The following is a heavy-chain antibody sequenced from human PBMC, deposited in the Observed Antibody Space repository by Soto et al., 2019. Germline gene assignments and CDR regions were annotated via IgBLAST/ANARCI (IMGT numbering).Heavy chain of an antibody. CDR2: ISGSGGST. D-gene: IGHD2-15*01. Sequence: GGSLRLSCAASGFTFSSYAMSWVRQAPGKGLEWVSAISGSGGSTYYADSVKGRFTISRDNSKNTLYLQMNSLRAEDTAVYYCAKAQDIVVVVAATGLDYWGQGTLVTVSS. CDR1: GFTFSSYA. J-gene: IGHJ4*02. CDR3: AKAQDIVVVVAATGLDY. V-gene: IGHV3-23*01.